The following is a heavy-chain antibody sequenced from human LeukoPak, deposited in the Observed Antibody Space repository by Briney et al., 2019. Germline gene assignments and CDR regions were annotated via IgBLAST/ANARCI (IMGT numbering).Heavy chain of an antibody. Sequence: GRSLRLSCAASGFTFSRYAMSWVRQAPGKGLEWVSSISGSGGITYHADSLKGRITISRDNSKNTLFLQMNSLRAEDTAVYYCAKNTISGGHYQYYMDVWGKGTTVTVSS. CDR3: AKNTISGGHYQYYMDV. CDR1: GFTFSRYA. V-gene: IGHV3-23*01. J-gene: IGHJ6*03. D-gene: IGHD3-16*02. CDR2: ISGSGGIT.